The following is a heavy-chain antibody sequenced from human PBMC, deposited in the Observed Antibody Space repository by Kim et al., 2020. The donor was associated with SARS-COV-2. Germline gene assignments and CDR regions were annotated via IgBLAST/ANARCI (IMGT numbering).Heavy chain of an antibody. J-gene: IGHJ6*01. V-gene: IGHV4-34*01. CDR2: INHSGST. CDR1: GGSFSGYY. D-gene: IGHD3-10*01. CDR3: ARGVLLWFRELLSAGMDV. Sequence: SETLSLTCAVYGGSFSGYYWSWIRQPPGKGLEWIGEINHSGSTNYNPSLKSRVTISVDTSKNQFSLKLSSVTAADTAVYYCARGVLLWFRELLSAGMDV.